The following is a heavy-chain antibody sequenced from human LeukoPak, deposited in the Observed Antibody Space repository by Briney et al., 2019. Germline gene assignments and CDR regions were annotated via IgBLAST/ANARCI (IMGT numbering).Heavy chain of an antibody. CDR3: ARQGIAAAGTPDFDY. D-gene: IGHD6-13*01. CDR1: GGSISSYY. V-gene: IGHV4-59*08. Sequence: SETLSLTCTVSGGSISSYYWSWIRQPPGKGLEWIGYIYYSGSTNYNPSLKSRATISVDTSKNQFSLKLSSVTAADTAVYYCARQGIAAAGTPDFDYWGQGTLVTVSS. CDR2: IYYSGST. J-gene: IGHJ4*02.